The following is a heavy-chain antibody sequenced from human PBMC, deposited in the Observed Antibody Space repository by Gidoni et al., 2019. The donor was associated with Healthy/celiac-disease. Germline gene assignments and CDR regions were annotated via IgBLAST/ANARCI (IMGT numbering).Heavy chain of an antibody. V-gene: IGHV3-23*01. CDR3: AKDQEIPLRYFDWFYLGIKPLCFDY. D-gene: IGHD3-9*01. CDR2: ISGSGGST. J-gene: IGHJ4*02. Sequence: LSAISGSGGSTYYADSVKGRFTISRDNSKNTLYLQMNSLRAEDTAVYYCAKDQEIPLRYFDWFYLGIKPLCFDYWGQGTLVTVSS.